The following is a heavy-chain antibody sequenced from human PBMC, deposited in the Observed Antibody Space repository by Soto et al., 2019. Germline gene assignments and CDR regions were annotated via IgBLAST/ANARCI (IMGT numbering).Heavy chain of an antibody. J-gene: IGHJ4*02. CDR2: INPSGGST. V-gene: IGHV1-46*01. Sequence: ASVKVSCKASGYTFTSYYMHWVRQAPGQGLEWMGIINPSGGSTSYAQKFQGRVTMTRDTSTSTVYMELSSLRSEDTAVYYCARGGYYYDSSGSNQGGDYWGQGTLVTVSS. D-gene: IGHD3-22*01. CDR1: GYTFTSYY. CDR3: ARGGYYYDSSGSNQGGDY.